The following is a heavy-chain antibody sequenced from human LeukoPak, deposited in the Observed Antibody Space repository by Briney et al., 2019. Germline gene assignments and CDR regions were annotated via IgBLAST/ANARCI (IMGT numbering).Heavy chain of an antibody. V-gene: IGHV3-48*03. CDR2: ISGSGSTI. CDR1: GFTLGIYE. J-gene: IGHJ4*02. D-gene: IGHD5-18*01. Sequence: GGSLRPSCPASGFTLGIYEMNWVRQAPGRGLGWVSSISGSGSTISYAESVRGRFTISRDKAKDSLYLQMNSLRAEDTAVYYCARVRSGYSHENYFDYWGQGTLVTVSS. CDR3: ARVRSGYSHENYFDY.